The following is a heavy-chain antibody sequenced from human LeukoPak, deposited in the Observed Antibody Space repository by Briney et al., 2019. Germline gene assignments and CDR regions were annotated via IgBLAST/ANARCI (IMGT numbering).Heavy chain of an antibody. D-gene: IGHD6-13*01. CDR1: GFTFSSYG. CDR3: ATWKQQLVIDN. V-gene: IGHV3-33*01. J-gene: IGHJ4*02. Sequence: GGSLRLSCAASGFTFSSYGMHWVRQAPGKGLEWVAVIWFDGSNKFYADSVKGRFTISRDNSKNTLYLQMNSLRAEDTAEYHCATWKQQLVIDNWGQGTLVTVSS. CDR2: IWFDGSNK.